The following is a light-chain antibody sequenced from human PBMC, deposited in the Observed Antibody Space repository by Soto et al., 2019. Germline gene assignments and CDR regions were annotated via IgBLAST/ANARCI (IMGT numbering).Light chain of an antibody. Sequence: QSVLTRPPSVSGAPGQRVSISCTGSTSNIGAPYDVHWYQHLPGTAPKLLIYGDNNRPSGVPDRFSGSKSGTSASLAITRLQAEVEADYYCQSYDISLHNYVFGTGTKVTVL. CDR2: GDN. CDR3: QSYDISLHNYV. J-gene: IGLJ1*01. V-gene: IGLV1-40*01. CDR1: TSNIGAPYD.